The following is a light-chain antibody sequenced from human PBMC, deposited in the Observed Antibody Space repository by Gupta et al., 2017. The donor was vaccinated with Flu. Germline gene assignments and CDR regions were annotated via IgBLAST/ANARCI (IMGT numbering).Light chain of an antibody. CDR3: TAWDMRGDVWV. Sequence: TATITCTGNSNNVGNQGAAWRQHRQGHPPKLLFYKNNERPSGISERFSASRSGDTASLTITGLQPEDEGDYYCTAWDMRGDVWVFGGGTKLTVL. CDR1: SNNVGNQG. V-gene: IGLV10-54*04. J-gene: IGLJ3*02. CDR2: KNN.